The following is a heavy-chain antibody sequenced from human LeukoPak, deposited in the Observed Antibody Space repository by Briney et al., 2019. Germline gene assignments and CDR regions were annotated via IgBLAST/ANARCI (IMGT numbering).Heavy chain of an antibody. Sequence: ASVKVSCKASGHTFTGYYIHWVRQAPGQGLELVGRINPNSGGTNYAQKFQGRVTMTRDTSISTAYMELRTLTSDDTAVYYCARSLGVFNTTYDYNYMDVWGKGTTVTVSS. CDR3: ARSLGVFNTTYDYNYMDV. CDR1: GHTFTGYY. V-gene: IGHV1-2*06. CDR2: INPNSGGT. J-gene: IGHJ6*03. D-gene: IGHD3-16*01.